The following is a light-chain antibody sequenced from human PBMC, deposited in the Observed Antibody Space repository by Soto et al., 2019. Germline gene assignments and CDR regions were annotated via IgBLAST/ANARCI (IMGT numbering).Light chain of an antibody. CDR1: QSISSW. CDR2: DAS. CDR3: QQYNSYPWT. Sequence: DIQMTQSPSSLSASVGDTISITCLASQSISSWLAWYQQKPGKAPKLLIYDASSLESGAPSRFSGSGSGTEFTLTISSLQPDDFATYYCQQYNSYPWTFGQGTKVDIK. V-gene: IGKV1-5*01. J-gene: IGKJ1*01.